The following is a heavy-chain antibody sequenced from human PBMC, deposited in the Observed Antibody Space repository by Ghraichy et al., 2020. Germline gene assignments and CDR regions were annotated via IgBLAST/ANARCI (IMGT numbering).Heavy chain of an antibody. Sequence: GGSLRLSCASSGLTVSSNYMSWVRPAPGKGLEWVSVIYSGGSTYYADSVKGRFTISRDNSKNTLYLQMNSLRAEDTAVYYCARNGALYRSSSGDGFDYWGQGTLVTVSS. CDR1: GLTVSSNY. D-gene: IGHD6-13*01. J-gene: IGHJ4*02. V-gene: IGHV3-53*01. CDR3: ARNGALYRSSSGDGFDY. CDR2: IYSGGST.